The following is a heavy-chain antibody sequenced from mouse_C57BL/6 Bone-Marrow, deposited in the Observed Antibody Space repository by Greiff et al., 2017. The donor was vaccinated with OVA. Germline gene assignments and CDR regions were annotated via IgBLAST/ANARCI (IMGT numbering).Heavy chain of an antibody. V-gene: IGHV1-72*01. CDR1: GYTFTSYW. CDR3: ARSGDYHAMDD. Sequence: QVQLQQPGAELVKPGASVKLSCKASGYTFTSYWMHWVKQRPGRGLEWLGRIDPNSGGTKYNEKFKSKATLTVDQPSSTAYMQLSSLTSEDSAVYYCARSGDYHAMDDWGQGTSVTVSS. CDR2: IDPNSGGT. J-gene: IGHJ4*01. D-gene: IGHD3-1*01.